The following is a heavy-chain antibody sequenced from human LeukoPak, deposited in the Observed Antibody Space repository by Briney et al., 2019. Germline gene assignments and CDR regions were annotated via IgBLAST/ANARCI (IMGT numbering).Heavy chain of an antibody. CDR2: IKQDGSEK. D-gene: IGHD6-13*01. CDR1: GFTFSNYW. CDR3: AREGYSSSWYDFRIDY. V-gene: IGHV3-7*01. Sequence: GGSLRLSCAASGFTFSNYWMSWVRQAPGKGLGWVANIKQDGSEKYYVDSVKGRFTISRDNAKNSLYLQMNSLRAEDTAVYYCAREGYSSSWYDFRIDYWGQGTLVTVSS. J-gene: IGHJ4*02.